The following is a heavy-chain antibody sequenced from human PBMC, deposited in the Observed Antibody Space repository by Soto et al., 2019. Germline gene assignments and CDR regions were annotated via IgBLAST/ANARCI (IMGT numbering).Heavy chain of an antibody. Sequence: SVKVSCKASGGTFSSYAISWVRQAPGQGLEWMGGIIPIFGTANYAQKFQGRVTITADESTSTAYMELSSLGSEDTAVYYCARGIVKDYYYGMDVWGQGTTVTVSS. CDR3: ARGIVKDYYYGMDV. V-gene: IGHV1-69*13. J-gene: IGHJ6*02. CDR2: IIPIFGTA. D-gene: IGHD1-26*01. CDR1: GGTFSSYA.